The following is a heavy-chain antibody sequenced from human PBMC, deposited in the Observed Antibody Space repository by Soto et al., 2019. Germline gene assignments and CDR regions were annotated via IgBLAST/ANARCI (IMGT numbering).Heavy chain of an antibody. V-gene: IGHV3-33*01. D-gene: IGHD2-2*01. Sequence: SGGSLRLSCAASGFTFSTYGMHWVRQAPGKGLEWVAVMWYDGTNEKYADSVKGRFTISRDNSKSTLYLQMNSLRAEDTGVYYCARTDCSSSTCPSDLVGATTMDYWGQGTPVTVSS. J-gene: IGHJ4*02. CDR3: ARTDCSSSTCPSDLVGATTMDY. CDR1: GFTFSTYG. CDR2: MWYDGTNE.